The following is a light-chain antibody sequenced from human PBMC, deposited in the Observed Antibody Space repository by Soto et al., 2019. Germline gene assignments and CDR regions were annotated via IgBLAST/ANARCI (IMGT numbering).Light chain of an antibody. J-gene: IGLJ1*01. CDR2: NVN. CDR3: CSYAGSSTYV. V-gene: IGLV2-23*02. Sequence: QSVLIQPPSVSGSPGQSATISCTGTSCGVGNYEFVSGYPHHPGTVPKPMIYNVNTQASGVPDRFSVSKSGNTASLTISGLQAEDEADYYCCSYAGSSTYVFGTGTKVTVL. CDR1: SCGVGNYEF.